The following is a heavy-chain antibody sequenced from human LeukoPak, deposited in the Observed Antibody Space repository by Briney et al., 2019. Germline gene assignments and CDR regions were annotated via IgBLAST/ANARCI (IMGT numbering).Heavy chain of an antibody. CDR3: ARAYCSSTSCYSELFDP. V-gene: IGHV3-74*01. J-gene: IGHJ5*02. CDR1: GFTFSTYW. D-gene: IGHD2-2*01. Sequence: GGSLRLSCAASGFTFSTYWMHWVRQAPGKGLVWVSRINTDGSDTSYADSVKGRFTISRDNAKNTLYLQMNSLRAEDTAVYYCARAYCSSTSCYSELFDPWGQGILVTVSS. CDR2: INTDGSDT.